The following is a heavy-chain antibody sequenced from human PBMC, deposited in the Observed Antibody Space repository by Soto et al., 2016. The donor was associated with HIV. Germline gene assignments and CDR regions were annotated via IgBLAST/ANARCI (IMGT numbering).Heavy chain of an antibody. D-gene: IGHD2-2*01. CDR2: IIPIFGTA. Sequence: QVQLVQSGAEVKKPGASLKVSCKASGYTFTGYYMHWVRQAPGQGLEWMGGIIPIFGTAKYAQKFQGRVTITADESTSTAYMELSSLRSEDTAVYYCARVQFSDIVVVPAASDAFDIWGQGTMVTVSS. J-gene: IGHJ3*02. V-gene: IGHV1-69*01. CDR3: ARVQFSDIVVVPAASDAFDI. CDR1: GYTFTGYY.